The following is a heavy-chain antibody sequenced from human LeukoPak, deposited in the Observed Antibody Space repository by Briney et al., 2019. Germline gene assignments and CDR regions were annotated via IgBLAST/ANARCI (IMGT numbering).Heavy chain of an antibody. D-gene: IGHD6-6*01. CDR3: AREEYEYSSSSATFDY. CDR2: IIPLFGAA. Sequence: SVKVSCKASGYILTDYYMHWVRQAPRQGLEWMGGIIPLFGAANFAQKFQGRVTFTADKTTSTAYMELSSLRSEDTAVYYCAREEYEYSSSSATFDYWGQGTLVTVSS. V-gene: IGHV1-69*06. CDR1: GYILTDYY. J-gene: IGHJ4*01.